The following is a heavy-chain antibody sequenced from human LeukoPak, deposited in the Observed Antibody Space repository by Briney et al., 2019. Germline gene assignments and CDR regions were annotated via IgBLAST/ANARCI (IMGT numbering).Heavy chain of an antibody. CDR1: GFTVSSNY. Sequence: GGSLRLSCAASGFTVSSNYMSWVRQAPGKGLEWVSVIYSGGSTNYADPVKGRFTISRDNSKNTLYLQMNSLRAEDTAVYYCASGRLGYCTNGVCYDAFDIWGQGTMVTVSS. CDR3: ASGRLGYCTNGVCYDAFDI. CDR2: IYSGGST. J-gene: IGHJ3*02. D-gene: IGHD2-8*01. V-gene: IGHV3-53*01.